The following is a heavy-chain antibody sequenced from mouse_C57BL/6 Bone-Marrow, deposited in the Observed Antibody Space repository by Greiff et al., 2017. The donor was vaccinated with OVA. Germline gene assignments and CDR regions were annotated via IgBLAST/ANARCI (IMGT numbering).Heavy chain of an antibody. Sequence: VKLQQPGAELVKPGASVKMSCKASGYTFTSYWITWVKQRPGQGLEWIGDIYPNNGGTSYNQKFKGKATLTVDKSSSTAYMELRSLTSEDSAVYYCARRLLPWYFDVWGTGTTVTVSS. CDR2: IYPNNGGT. V-gene: IGHV1-55*01. CDR1: GYTFTSYW. D-gene: IGHD2-10*01. J-gene: IGHJ1*03. CDR3: ARRLLPWYFDV.